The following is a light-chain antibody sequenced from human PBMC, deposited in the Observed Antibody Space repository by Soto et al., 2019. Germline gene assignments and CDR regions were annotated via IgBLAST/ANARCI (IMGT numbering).Light chain of an antibody. CDR3: QQSYSIPYT. CDR1: QSITTF. V-gene: IGKV1-39*01. CDR2: AAS. J-gene: IGKJ2*01. Sequence: DIQMTQSPSSLSASVGDRVTITCRASQSITTFLNWYQHKPGKAPNLLIFAASNLQSGVQSRFSGSGSGTDFTLTINSLQPGDFATYYCQQSYSIPYTFGQGTKLEIK.